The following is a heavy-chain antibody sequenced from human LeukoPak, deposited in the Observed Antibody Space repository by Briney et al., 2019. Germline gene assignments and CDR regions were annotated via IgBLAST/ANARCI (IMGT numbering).Heavy chain of an antibody. Sequence: SVTISCKASGGTFSSYAISWVRQAPGQGLEWMGGIIPIFGTANYAQKFQGRVTITADESTSTAYMELSSLRSEDTAVYYCAGDYGGNSVDYWGQGTLVTVSS. CDR2: IIPIFGTA. D-gene: IGHD4-23*01. V-gene: IGHV1-69*13. J-gene: IGHJ4*02. CDR1: GGTFSSYA. CDR3: AGDYGGNSVDY.